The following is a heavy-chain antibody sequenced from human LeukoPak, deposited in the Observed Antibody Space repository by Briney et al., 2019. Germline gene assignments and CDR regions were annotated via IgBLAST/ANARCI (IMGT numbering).Heavy chain of an antibody. Sequence: GGSLRLSCAASGFTFNNYIMNWVRQAPGKGLEWVSSISSSSDYIYYADSVKGRFTISRDNAKNSLYLQMNSLRAEDTAVYYCARVEDYDILTGFDYWGQGTLVTVSS. V-gene: IGHV3-21*01. CDR3: ARVEDYDILTGFDY. CDR1: GFTFNNYI. D-gene: IGHD3-9*01. J-gene: IGHJ4*02. CDR2: ISSSSDYI.